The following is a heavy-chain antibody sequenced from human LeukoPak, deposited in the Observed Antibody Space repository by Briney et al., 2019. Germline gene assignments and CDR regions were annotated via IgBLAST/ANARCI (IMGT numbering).Heavy chain of an antibody. Sequence: PGRSLRLSCAASGFTFSSYGMHWVRQAPGKGLEWVAVIWYDGSNKYYADSVKGRFTISRDNSKNTLYLQMNSLRAEDTAVYYCARWGPKYYYDSSGYYSFDYWGQGTLVTVSS. CDR3: ARWGPKYYYDSSGYYSFDY. D-gene: IGHD3-22*01. J-gene: IGHJ4*02. CDR2: IWYDGSNK. V-gene: IGHV3-33*01. CDR1: GFTFSSYG.